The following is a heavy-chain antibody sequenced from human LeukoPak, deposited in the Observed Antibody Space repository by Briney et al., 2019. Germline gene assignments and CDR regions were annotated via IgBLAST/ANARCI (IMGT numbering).Heavy chain of an antibody. CDR3: ARGTPYYYYYYMDV. Sequence: ASVKVSCKASGGTFSSYAISWARQAPGQGLEWMGGIIPIFGTANYAQKFQGRVTITTDESTSTAYMELSSLRSEDTAVYYCARGTPYYYYYYMDVWGKGTTVTVSS. V-gene: IGHV1-69*05. CDR2: IIPIFGTA. CDR1: GGTFSSYA. D-gene: IGHD1-14*01. J-gene: IGHJ6*03.